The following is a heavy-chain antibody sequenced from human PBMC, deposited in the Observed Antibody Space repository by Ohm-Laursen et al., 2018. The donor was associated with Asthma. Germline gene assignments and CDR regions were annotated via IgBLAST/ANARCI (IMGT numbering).Heavy chain of an antibody. CDR1: GFTFSSYG. J-gene: IGHJ4*02. V-gene: IGHV3-30*18. Sequence: RSLRLSCSASGFTFSSYGMHWVRQAPGKGLEWVAVISYDGSNKYYADSVKGRFTISRDNSKNTLYLQMNSLRAEDTAVYYCAKGPVSNWGQGTLVTVSS. CDR2: ISYDGSNK. CDR3: AKGPVSN.